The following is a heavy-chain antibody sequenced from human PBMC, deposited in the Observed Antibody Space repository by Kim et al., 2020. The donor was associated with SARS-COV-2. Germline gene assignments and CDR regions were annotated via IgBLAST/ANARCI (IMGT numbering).Heavy chain of an antibody. CDR3: ASGADIVVVPAARGGRYGMDV. Sequence: SETLSLTCAVYGGSFSAYYWSWIRQPPGKGLEWIGEINHSGSTNYNPSLKSRVTISVDTSKNQFSLKLSSVTAADTAVYYCASGADIVVVPAARGGRYGMDVWGQGTTVTVSS. CDR1: GGSFSAYY. J-gene: IGHJ6*02. D-gene: IGHD2-2*01. V-gene: IGHV4-34*01. CDR2: INHSGST.